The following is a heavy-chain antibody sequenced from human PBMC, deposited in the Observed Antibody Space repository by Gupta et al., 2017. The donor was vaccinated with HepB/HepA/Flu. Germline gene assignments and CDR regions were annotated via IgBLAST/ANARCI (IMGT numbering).Heavy chain of an antibody. Sequence: QITLKESGPTLVKPTQTLTLTCTFSGFSLSTSGVGVGWIRQPPGKALEWLALIYWDDDKRYSPSLKISLTITKDTSKNQVVLTMTNMDPVDTATYYCAHSRYYYDSGGYSDAFDIWCQGTMVTVSS. CDR3: AHSRYYYDSGGYSDAFDI. CDR2: IYWDDDK. V-gene: IGHV2-5*02. CDR1: GFSLSTSGVG. J-gene: IGHJ3*02. D-gene: IGHD3-22*01.